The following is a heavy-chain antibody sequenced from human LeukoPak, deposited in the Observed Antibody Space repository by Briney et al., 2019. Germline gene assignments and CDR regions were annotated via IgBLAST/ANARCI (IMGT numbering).Heavy chain of an antibody. D-gene: IGHD3-10*01. CDR1: GYTFTSYA. Sequence: SVKVSCKASGYTFTSYAISWVRQAPGQGLEWMGRIIPILGIANYAQKFQGRVTITADKSTSTAYMELSSLRSEDTAVYYCAREVMVRGVILNHFDYWGQGTLVTVSS. V-gene: IGHV1-69*04. J-gene: IGHJ4*02. CDR3: AREVMVRGVILNHFDY. CDR2: IIPILGIA.